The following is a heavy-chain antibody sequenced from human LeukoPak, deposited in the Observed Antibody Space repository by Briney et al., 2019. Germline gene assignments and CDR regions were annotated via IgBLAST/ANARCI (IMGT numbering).Heavy chain of an antibody. J-gene: IGHJ4*02. V-gene: IGHV3-49*04. CDR3: TSQWELLETNY. Sequence: GGSLRLSCTASGFTFGDYAMSWVRQAPGKGLEWVGFIRSKAYGGTTEYAASVKGRFTISRDDSKSIAYLQMNSLKTEDTAVYYCTSQWELLETNYWGQGTLVTVSS. CDR2: IRSKAYGGTT. CDR1: GFTFGDYA. D-gene: IGHD1-26*01.